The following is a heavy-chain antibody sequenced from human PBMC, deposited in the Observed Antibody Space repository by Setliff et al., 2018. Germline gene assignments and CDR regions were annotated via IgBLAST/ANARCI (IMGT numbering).Heavy chain of an antibody. CDR2: IYNRGST. CDR1: GGSISSGSYY. CDR3: ARLGSSSYYFDY. J-gene: IGHJ4*02. Sequence: PSETLSLTCTVSGGSISSGSYYWSWIRQPAGKGLEWIGHIYNRGSTYYNPSLKSRVTISVDTSKNHFSLKLSSVTAADTAVYYCARLGSSSYYFDYWGQGTLVTVSS. V-gene: IGHV4-61*09. D-gene: IGHD2-2*01.